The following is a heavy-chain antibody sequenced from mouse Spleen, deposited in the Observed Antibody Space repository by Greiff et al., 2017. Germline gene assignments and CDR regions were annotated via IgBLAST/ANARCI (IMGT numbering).Heavy chain of an antibody. V-gene: IGHV14-1*01. J-gene: IGHJ2*01. Sequence: EVQLQQSGAELVRPGASVKLSCTASGFNIKDYYMHWVKQRPEQGLEWIGRIDPEDGDTEYAPKFQGKATMTADTSSNTAYLQLSSLTSEDTAVYYCFITTVVAKDYWGQGTTLTVSS. CDR2: IDPEDGDT. CDR1: GFNIKDYY. D-gene: IGHD1-1*01. CDR3: FITTVVAKDY.